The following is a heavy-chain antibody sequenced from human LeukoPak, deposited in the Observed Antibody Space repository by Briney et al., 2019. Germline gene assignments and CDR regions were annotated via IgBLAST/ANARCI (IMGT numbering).Heavy chain of an antibody. CDR2: IYYSGST. J-gene: IGHJ4*02. Sequence: PSETLSLTCTVSGGSISSGDYYWRWLRQPPGTGLEWIGYIYYSGSTYYNPSLKSRVTISVDTSKSQFSLKLTSVTAADTAVYYCVRSRDGYNFVDYWGQGTLVTVSS. D-gene: IGHD5-24*01. CDR1: GGSISSGDYY. CDR3: VRSRDGYNFVDY. V-gene: IGHV4-61*08.